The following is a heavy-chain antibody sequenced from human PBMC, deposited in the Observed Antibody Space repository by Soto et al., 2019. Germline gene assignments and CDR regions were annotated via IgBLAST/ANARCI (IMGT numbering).Heavy chain of an antibody. CDR1: GFTFSSYG. CDR2: ISYDGSNK. J-gene: IGHJ6*02. Sequence: QVQLVESGGGVVQPGRSLRLSCAASGFTFSSYGMHWVRQAPGKGLEWVAVISYDGSNKYDADSVKGRFTISRDTSKNPLYLQMNSLRAEDTAVYYCAKRSSSWYGDGMDVWGQGTTVTVSS. D-gene: IGHD6-13*01. V-gene: IGHV3-30*18. CDR3: AKRSSSWYGDGMDV.